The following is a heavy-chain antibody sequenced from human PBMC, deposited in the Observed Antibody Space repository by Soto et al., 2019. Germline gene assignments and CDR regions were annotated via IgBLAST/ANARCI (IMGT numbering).Heavy chain of an antibody. J-gene: IGHJ4*02. V-gene: IGHV3-20*04. CDR2: VNWNGGST. CDR3: ASGPLRYFDPQMGYFDY. D-gene: IGHD3-9*01. Sequence: PGGSLRLSCAASGFTFDDYGMSWARQAPGKGLEWVSGVNWNGGSTGYADSVKGRFTISRDNAKNSLYLQMNSLRAEDTAVYYCASGPLRYFDPQMGYFDYWGQGTLVTLSS. CDR1: GFTFDDYG.